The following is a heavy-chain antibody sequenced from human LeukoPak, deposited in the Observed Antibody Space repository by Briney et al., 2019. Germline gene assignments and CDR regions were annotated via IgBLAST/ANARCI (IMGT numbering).Heavy chain of an antibody. J-gene: IGHJ4*02. CDR3: VGDYGDYQRGY. V-gene: IGHV4-4*07. CDR1: GGSISTSYF. D-gene: IGHD4-17*01. CDR2: IYSSGST. Sequence: SETLSLTCTVSGGSISTSYFWTWIRQSAGKGLEWIGRIYSSGSTTYNPSLKSRVTMSIDTSRNQFSLKLSSVTAADTAVYYCVGDYGDYQRGYWGQGTLVTVSS.